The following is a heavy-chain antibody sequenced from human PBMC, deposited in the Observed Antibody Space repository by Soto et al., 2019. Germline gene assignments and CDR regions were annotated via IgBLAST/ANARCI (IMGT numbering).Heavy chain of an antibody. CDR2: IKDDGSEK. Sequence: DVQLVESGGGLVQPGGSLRLSCAASGFTFNTYWINWVRQAPGKGLEWVAIIKDDGSEKHYVDSVKGRFTISRDNAKNSVMLQMNSLRVEDTALYYCVGGRGWTGADWGQGTLVTVSS. D-gene: IGHD6-19*01. CDR1: GFTFNTYW. CDR3: VGGRGWTGAD. J-gene: IGHJ4*02. V-gene: IGHV3-7*04.